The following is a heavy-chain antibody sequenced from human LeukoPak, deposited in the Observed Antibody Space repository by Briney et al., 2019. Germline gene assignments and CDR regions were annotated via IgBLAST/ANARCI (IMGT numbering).Heavy chain of an antibody. D-gene: IGHD6-19*01. CDR2: IYYSGST. V-gene: IGHV4-59*01. J-gene: IGHJ4*02. Sequence: SETLSLTCAVSGGSISNYYWSWIRQPPGKGLEWIGYIYYSGSTNYNPSLKSRVTISVDTSKNQFSLKLSSVTAADPAVYYCARIAVAGIFDYWGQGTLVTVSS. CDR3: ARIAVAGIFDY. CDR1: GGSISNYY.